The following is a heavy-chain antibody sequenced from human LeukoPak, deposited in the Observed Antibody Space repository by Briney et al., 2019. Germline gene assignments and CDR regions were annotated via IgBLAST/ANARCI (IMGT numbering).Heavy chain of an antibody. Sequence: SSETLSLTCAVYGGSFSGYYWSWIHQSPGKGLEWIGEINHSGSTNYNPSLKSRVTISVDTSKNQFSLKLSSVTAADTAVYYCARRVGGYYYYYYMDVWGKGTTVTVSS. CDR2: INHSGST. CDR3: ARRVGGYYYYYYMDV. D-gene: IGHD5/OR15-5a*01. CDR1: GGSFSGYY. V-gene: IGHV4-34*01. J-gene: IGHJ6*03.